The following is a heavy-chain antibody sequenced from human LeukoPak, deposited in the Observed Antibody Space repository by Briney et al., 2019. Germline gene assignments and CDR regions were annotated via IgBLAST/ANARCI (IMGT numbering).Heavy chain of an antibody. CDR3: ARVPASAMSAFFDY. Sequence: GRSLRLSCAASGFTFSSYGMHWVRQAPGKGLEWVAVIWYDGSNKYYAGSVKGRFTISRDNSKNTLYLQMNSLRAEDTAVYYCARVPASAMSAFFDYWGQGTLVTVSS. CDR1: GFTFSSYG. V-gene: IGHV3-33*01. J-gene: IGHJ4*02. CDR2: IWYDGSNK. D-gene: IGHD2-2*01.